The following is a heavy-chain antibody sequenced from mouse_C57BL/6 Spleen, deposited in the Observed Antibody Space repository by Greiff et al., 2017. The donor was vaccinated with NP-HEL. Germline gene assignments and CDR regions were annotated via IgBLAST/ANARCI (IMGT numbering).Heavy chain of an antibody. Sequence: VQLQQSGPELVKPGASVKISCKASGYAFSSSWMNWVKQRPGKGLEWIGRIYPGDGDTNYNGKFKGKATLTADKSSSTAYMQLSSLTSEDSAVYFCAGPFITTVVANFDYWGQGTTLTVS. CDR1: GYAFSSSW. J-gene: IGHJ2*01. CDR3: AGPFITTVVANFDY. CDR2: IYPGDGDT. V-gene: IGHV1-82*01. D-gene: IGHD1-1*01.